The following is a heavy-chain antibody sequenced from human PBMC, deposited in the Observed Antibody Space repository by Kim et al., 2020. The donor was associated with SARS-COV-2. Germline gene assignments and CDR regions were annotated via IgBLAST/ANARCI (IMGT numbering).Heavy chain of an antibody. CDR1: GGSISSYY. J-gene: IGHJ6*03. CDR2: IYYSGST. D-gene: IGHD6-19*01. Sequence: SETLSLTCTVSGGSISSYYWSWIRQPPGKGLEWIGYIYYSGSTNYNPSLKSRVTISVDTSKNPFSLKLSSVTAADTAVYYCAREASSGWRYYYYLDVGGKGTAVTVSS. CDR3: AREASSGWRYYYYLDV. V-gene: IGHV4-59*01.